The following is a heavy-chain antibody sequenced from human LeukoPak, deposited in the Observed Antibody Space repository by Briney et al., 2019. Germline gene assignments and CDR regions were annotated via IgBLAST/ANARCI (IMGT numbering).Heavy chain of an antibody. Sequence: SETLSLTCTVSGYSISSGYYWAWIRQPPGGGLEWIGYIYYSGSTNYNPSLKSRVTISVDTSKNQFSLKLSSVTAADTAVYYCARAYGQWLVHDYWGQGTLVTVSS. J-gene: IGHJ4*02. CDR3: ARAYGQWLVHDY. CDR2: IYYSGST. D-gene: IGHD6-19*01. CDR1: GYSISSGYY. V-gene: IGHV4-38-2*02.